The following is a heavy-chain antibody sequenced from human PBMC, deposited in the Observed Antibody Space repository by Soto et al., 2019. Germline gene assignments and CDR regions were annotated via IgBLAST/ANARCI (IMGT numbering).Heavy chain of an antibody. CDR1: CGSISSYY. V-gene: IGHV4-59*01. J-gene: IGHJ4*03. CDR2: IYYSGST. Sequence: QVQLQESGPGLVKPSETLSLTCTVSCGSISSYYWSWIRQPPWKGLEWIGYIYYSGSTNYNPSLHSRVTLSVDPSKNQFSLKLSSVTAADTAVYYCARERRKQLTRSFDYWGQGTLVTVSS. CDR3: ARERRKQLTRSFDY. D-gene: IGHD6-13*01.